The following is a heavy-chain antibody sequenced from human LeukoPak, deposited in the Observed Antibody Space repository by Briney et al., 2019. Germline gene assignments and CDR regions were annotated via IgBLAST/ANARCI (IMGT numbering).Heavy chain of an antibody. D-gene: IGHD2-15*01. CDR2: IRGYTGDT. V-gene: IGHV1-18*01. CDR3: ARAGYCGDGGCRGGSAFDV. Sequence: GASVKVSCKTSGYTFPNYDIYWVRQAPGQALECIGWIRGYTGDTKYAQILQGRFTVTTDTSTSTAYMELRSLTYDDTAVYYCARAGYCGDGGCRGGSAFDVWGQGTMVTVSS. J-gene: IGHJ3*01. CDR1: GYTFPNYD.